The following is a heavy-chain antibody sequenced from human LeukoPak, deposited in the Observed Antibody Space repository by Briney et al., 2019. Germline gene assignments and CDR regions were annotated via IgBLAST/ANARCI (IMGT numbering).Heavy chain of an antibody. CDR2: IYRSGIT. V-gene: IGHV4-4*02. CDR3: ARGASTVTGYFDY. J-gene: IGHJ4*02. Sequence: SGTLSLTCAVSGASISSYNCWGWVRQSPGEVLEWIAEIYRSGITNYNPSLKSRFTISVDKSKNQFSLKLNSVTAADTAVYYCARGASTVTGYFDYWGQGTLVTVSS. CDR1: GASISSYNC. D-gene: IGHD4-17*01.